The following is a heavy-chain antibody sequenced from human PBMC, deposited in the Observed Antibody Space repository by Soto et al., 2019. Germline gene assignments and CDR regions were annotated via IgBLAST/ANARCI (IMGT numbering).Heavy chain of an antibody. Sequence: QLQLQESGPGLVKPSETLSLTCTVSGGSISSSSYYWGWIRQPPGKGLEWIGSIYYSGSTYYNPSLKSRVTISVDTSKNQFSLKLSSVTAADTAVYYCARLSWGGDYVPFDYWGQGTLVTVSS. CDR2: IYYSGST. D-gene: IGHD4-17*01. CDR3: ARLSWGGDYVPFDY. V-gene: IGHV4-39*01. J-gene: IGHJ4*02. CDR1: GGSISSSSYY.